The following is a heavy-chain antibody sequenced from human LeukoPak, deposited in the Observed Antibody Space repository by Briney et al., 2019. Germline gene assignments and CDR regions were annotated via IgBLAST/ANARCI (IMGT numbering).Heavy chain of an antibody. Sequence: PGGSLRLSCAASGFTFSDYAMNWVRQAPGKGLEWVSAISGSGDTTDYADSVKGRFTISRDNSKNTLYLQMSSLGADDTALYYCAKDKGAVTGTFDYWGQGTLVTVSS. D-gene: IGHD1-14*01. CDR1: GFTFSDYA. CDR3: AKDKGAVTGTFDY. CDR2: ISGSGDTT. V-gene: IGHV3-23*01. J-gene: IGHJ4*02.